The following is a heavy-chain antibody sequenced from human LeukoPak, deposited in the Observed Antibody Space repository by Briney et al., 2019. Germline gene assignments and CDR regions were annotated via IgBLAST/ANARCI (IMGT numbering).Heavy chain of an antibody. V-gene: IGHV3-33*01. CDR3: ARDTFTGSYSGDQ. CDR1: GFTFSSYG. J-gene: IGHJ4*02. D-gene: IGHD1-26*01. Sequence: PGRFLRLSCAASGFTFSSYGMHWVRQAPGKGLEWVAVIWPDGSNKYFADSVKGRFTISRDNSKNTLYLQMNSLRAEDTAVYYCARDTFTGSYSGDQWGQGTLVTVSS. CDR2: IWPDGSNK.